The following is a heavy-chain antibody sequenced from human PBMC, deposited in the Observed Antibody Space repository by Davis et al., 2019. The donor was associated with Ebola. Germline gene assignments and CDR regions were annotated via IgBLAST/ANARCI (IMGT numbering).Heavy chain of an antibody. CDR1: VYNFTSHG. CDR3: ARGTRSFDY. J-gene: IGHJ4*02. CDR2: ISAYNGNT. Sequence: SVPVPRLPSVYNFTSHGISWVRQAPGQGLEWMGWISAYNGNTNYAQKFQGRVTMTRTTSISTAYMELSSLRSEDTAVYYCARGTRSFDYWGQGTLVTVSS. V-gene: IGHV1-8*02. D-gene: IGHD4-17*01.